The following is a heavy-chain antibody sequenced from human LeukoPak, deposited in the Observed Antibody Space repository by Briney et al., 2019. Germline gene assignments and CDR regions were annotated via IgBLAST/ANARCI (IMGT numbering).Heavy chain of an antibody. Sequence: NPSETQSLTCNVSDVSIRSYCWSWIRQPPGKGLEWIGHIYYSGTIKYNPSLKSRVTISVDVPKNQFSLNLSSVTAADTAVYYCARVSDGYYPEMDSWGEGTLVTVSS. CDR2: IYYSGTI. V-gene: IGHV4-59*01. CDR1: DVSIRSYC. D-gene: IGHD5-24*01. CDR3: ARVSDGYYPEMDS. J-gene: IGHJ4*02.